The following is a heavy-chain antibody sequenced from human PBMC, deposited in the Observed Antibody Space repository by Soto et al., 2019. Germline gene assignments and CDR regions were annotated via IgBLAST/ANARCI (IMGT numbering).Heavy chain of an antibody. CDR1: GCPLRRYY. J-gene: IGHJ6*03. Sequence: SETLFLTCPVSGCPLRRYYWSWIRPPPGKGLEWNGYFYYSGSTNYNPPLKNRVTISVDTSKNQFSVKLSSVTAADTAVYYCAGQRYCSSTSCLAPFYYYYYMDVWGKGITVTVCS. CDR2: FYYSGST. CDR3: AGQRYCSSTSCLAPFYYYYYMDV. D-gene: IGHD2-2*01. V-gene: IGHV4-59*08.